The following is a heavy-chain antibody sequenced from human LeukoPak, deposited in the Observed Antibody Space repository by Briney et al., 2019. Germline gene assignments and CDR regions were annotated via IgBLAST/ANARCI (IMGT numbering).Heavy chain of an antibody. Sequence: SETLSLTCTVSGGSISSYYWSWIRQPPGKELEWIGYIFYSGSTNYNPSLKSRVTISVDTSKNQFSLKLSSVTAADTAVYYCARDYSGYYYWGQGTLVTVSS. V-gene: IGHV4-59*12. CDR3: ARDYSGYYY. CDR2: IFYSGST. J-gene: IGHJ4*02. CDR1: GGSISSYY. D-gene: IGHD5-12*01.